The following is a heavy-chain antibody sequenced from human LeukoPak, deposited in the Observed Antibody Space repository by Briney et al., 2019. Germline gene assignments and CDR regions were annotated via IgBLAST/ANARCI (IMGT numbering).Heavy chain of an antibody. CDR1: GFTFSSYS. CDR3: AKMGGYSSGWPYYFDY. CDR2: ISSSSSYI. J-gene: IGHJ4*02. V-gene: IGHV3-21*04. D-gene: IGHD6-19*01. Sequence: GGSLRLSCAASGFTFSSYSMNWVRQAPGKGLEWVSSISSSSSYIYYADSVKGRFTISRDNAKNSLYLQMNSLRAEDTALYYCAKMGGYSSGWPYYFDYWGQGTLVTVSS.